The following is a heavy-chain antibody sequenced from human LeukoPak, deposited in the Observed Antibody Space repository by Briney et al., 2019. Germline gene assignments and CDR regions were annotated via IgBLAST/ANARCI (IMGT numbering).Heavy chain of an antibody. J-gene: IGHJ4*02. Sequence: ASVKVSCKASGYTFTGYYMHWVRQALGQGLEWMGWINPNSGGTNYAQKFQGRVTMTRDTSISTAYMELSRLRSDDTAVYYCARVAATVTWVDYWGQGTLVTVSS. CDR1: GYTFTGYY. V-gene: IGHV1-2*02. CDR3: ARVAATVTWVDY. D-gene: IGHD4-17*01. CDR2: INPNSGGT.